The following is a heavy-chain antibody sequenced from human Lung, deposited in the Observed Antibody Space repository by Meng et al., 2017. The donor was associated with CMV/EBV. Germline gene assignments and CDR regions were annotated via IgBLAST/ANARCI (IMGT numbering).Heavy chain of an antibody. D-gene: IGHD3-22*01. J-gene: IGHJ6*02. CDR3: ARERADYYDSSGYYYVPYYYYYGMDV. CDR1: GGTFSSYA. Sequence: SVXVSXXASGGTFSSYAISWVRQAPGQGLEWMGGIIPILGIANYAQKFQGRVTITADKSTSTAYMELSSLRSEDTAVYYCARERADYYDSSGYYYVPYYYYYGMDVWGQGTTVXVSS. V-gene: IGHV1-69*10. CDR2: IIPILGIA.